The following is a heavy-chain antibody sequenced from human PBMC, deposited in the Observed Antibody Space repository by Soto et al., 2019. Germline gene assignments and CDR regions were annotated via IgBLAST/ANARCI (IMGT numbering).Heavy chain of an antibody. CDR2: VYNSGST. D-gene: IGHD6-13*01. V-gene: IGHV4-59*01. J-gene: IGHJ4*02. CDR1: GGSISSNY. CDR3: AGYRREAVAGYTLDN. Sequence: SETLSLTCTVSGGSISSNYWTWIRQPPGKGLEWIGYVYNSGSTNYNPSLKSRVTISEDTSKSQFSLKVNSMTAADTAVYYCAGYRREAVAGYTLDNWGQGILVTVSS.